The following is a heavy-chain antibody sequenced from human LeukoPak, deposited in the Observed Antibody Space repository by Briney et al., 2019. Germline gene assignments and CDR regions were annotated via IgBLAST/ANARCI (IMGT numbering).Heavy chain of an antibody. CDR1: GGSFSGYY. Sequence: SETLSLTCAVYGGSFSGYYWSWIRQPPGKGLEWIGEINHSGSTNYNPSLKSRVTISVDTSKNQFSLKLSSVTAADTAVYYCARYSGSYRNWFDPWGQGTLVTVSS. J-gene: IGHJ5*02. CDR2: INHSGST. D-gene: IGHD1-26*01. V-gene: IGHV4-34*01. CDR3: ARYSGSYRNWFDP.